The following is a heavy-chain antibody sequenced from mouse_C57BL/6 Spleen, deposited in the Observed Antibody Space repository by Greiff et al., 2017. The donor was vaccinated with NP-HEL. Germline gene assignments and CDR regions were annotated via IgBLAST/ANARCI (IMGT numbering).Heavy chain of an antibody. D-gene: IGHD2-2*01. Sequence: QVQLQQSGPELVKPGASVKISCKASGYAFSSSWMNWVKQRPGKGLEWIGRIYPGDGGTNYNGKFKGKATLTADKSSSTAYMQLSSLTSEDSAVYFCARPMVTGFRFAYWGQGTLVTVSA. V-gene: IGHV1-82*01. CDR2: IYPGDGGT. CDR3: ARPMVTGFRFAY. J-gene: IGHJ3*01. CDR1: GYAFSSSW.